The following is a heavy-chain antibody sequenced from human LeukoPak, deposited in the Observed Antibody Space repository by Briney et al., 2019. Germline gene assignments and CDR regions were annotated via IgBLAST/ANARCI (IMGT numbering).Heavy chain of an antibody. CDR3: ARDHCYDSSGYYEDYGMDV. CDR2: ISAYNGNT. CDR1: GYTFTSYG. Sequence: GASVTVSCTASGYTFTSYGISWVRQAPGQGLEWMGWISAYNGNTNYAQKLQGRVTMTTDTSTSTAYMELRSLRSDDTAVYYCARDHCYDSSGYYEDYGMDVWGQGTTVTVSS. V-gene: IGHV1-18*01. J-gene: IGHJ6*02. D-gene: IGHD3-22*01.